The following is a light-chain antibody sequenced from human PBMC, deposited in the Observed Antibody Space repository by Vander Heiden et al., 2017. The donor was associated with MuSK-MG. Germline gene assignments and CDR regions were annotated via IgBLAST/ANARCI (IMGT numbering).Light chain of an antibody. J-gene: IGKJ3*01. V-gene: IGKV4-1*01. CDR1: QNVLYNSNNKNY. CDR2: WAS. CDR3: QQDYTTHL. Sequence: DIVMTQSPDSLAVSLGERATINCKSSQNVLYNSNNKNYLAWYQQKPGQPPKLLIYWASTRESGVPDRFSGSGSGTDFTLTISSLQAEDVAVYYWQQDYTTHLFGHGTKVDIK.